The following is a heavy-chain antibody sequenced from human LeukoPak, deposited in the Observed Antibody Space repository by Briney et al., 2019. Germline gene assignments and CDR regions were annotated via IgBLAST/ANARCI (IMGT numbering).Heavy chain of an antibody. CDR2: INWNGRIT. J-gene: IGHJ6*03. CDR1: GFTFDGYA. CDR3: ARGSVQLWLRDTYYYMDV. D-gene: IGHD5-18*01. Sequence: GPGGSLRLSCAASGFTFDGYAMNWVRQVPGRGLEWVSGINWNGRITEYADSVKDRFTISRQNTKNSLYLYMNNLGGEDTALYFCARGSVQLWLRDTYYYMDVWGKGTTVTVSS. V-gene: IGHV3-20*04.